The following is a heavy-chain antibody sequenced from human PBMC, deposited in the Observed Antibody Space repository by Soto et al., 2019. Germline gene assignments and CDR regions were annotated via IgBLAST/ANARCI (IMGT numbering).Heavy chain of an antibody. J-gene: IGHJ6*03. CDR2: ISAGGGNT. Sequence: VHLLESGGGLVQPGGSLRLSCAASGFSFNIYAMKWVRQAPGKGLECVSAISAGGGNTYYADSVKGRFTISRDNSKYTLYLQMNSLRADDTAVYYCAKAPTYDYYYYMDVWGKGTTVTVSS. CDR1: GFSFNIYA. CDR3: AKAPTYDYYYYMDV. V-gene: IGHV3-23*01.